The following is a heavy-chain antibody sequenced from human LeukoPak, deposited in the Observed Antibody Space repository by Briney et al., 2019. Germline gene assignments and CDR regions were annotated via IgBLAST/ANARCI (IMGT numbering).Heavy chain of an antibody. Sequence: SETLSLTCTVSGGPITSGTYYWSWIRQPAGKGLEWIGRIYTSGSTNYNPSLKSRVTISVDTSKNQFSLRLNSVTAADTAVYYCARARPTPGGYYFDYWGQGTQVTVSS. CDR1: GGPITSGTYY. J-gene: IGHJ4*02. CDR2: IYTSGST. D-gene: IGHD3-10*01. CDR3: ARARPTPGGYYFDY. V-gene: IGHV4-61*02.